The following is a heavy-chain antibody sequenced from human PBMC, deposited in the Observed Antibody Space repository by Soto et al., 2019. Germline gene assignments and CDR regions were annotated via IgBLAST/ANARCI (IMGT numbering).Heavy chain of an antibody. CDR3: ARGGAPYNWFDP. D-gene: IGHD3-16*01. Sequence: PSETLSLTCTVSGGSITSYYWSWIRQPPGQGLEWVGYIFYSGITNYNPSLKSRVTISVDTSKNQFSLKLSSVTAAGTAVYYCARGGAPYNWFDPWGQGTLVTVSS. J-gene: IGHJ5*02. CDR1: GGSITSYY. CDR2: IFYSGIT. V-gene: IGHV4-59*01.